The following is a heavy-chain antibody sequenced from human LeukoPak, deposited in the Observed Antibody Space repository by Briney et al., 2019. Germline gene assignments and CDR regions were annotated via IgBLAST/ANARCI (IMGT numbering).Heavy chain of an antibody. D-gene: IGHD6-19*01. CDR3: ASTERSVAVAGTFYLDY. J-gene: IGHJ4*02. Sequence: SETLSLTCTVSGGSISSYYWSWIRQPPGKGLEWIGYIYYSGSTNYNPSLKSRVTISVDTSKNQFSLKLSSVTAADTAVYYCASTERSVAVAGTFYLDYWGQGTLVTVSS. CDR1: GGSISSYY. V-gene: IGHV4-59*08. CDR2: IYYSGST.